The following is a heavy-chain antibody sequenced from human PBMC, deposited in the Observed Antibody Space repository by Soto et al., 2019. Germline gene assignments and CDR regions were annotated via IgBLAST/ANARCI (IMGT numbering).Heavy chain of an antibody. J-gene: IGHJ4*02. CDR2: VIPALEIE. CDR3: AAVAGTSAFVGYFEY. Sequence: QVLLVQSGAEVKKPGSSVKVSCKASGGTFRSYTLTWLRQAPGQGPEWMGRVIPALEIEEYGEKFQGRVTINADTSKSTAFMEMRSLTSDDTAVYYCAAVAGTSAFVGYFEYWGQGTLVTVAS. CDR1: GGTFRSYT. V-gene: IGHV1-69*02. D-gene: IGHD6-19*01.